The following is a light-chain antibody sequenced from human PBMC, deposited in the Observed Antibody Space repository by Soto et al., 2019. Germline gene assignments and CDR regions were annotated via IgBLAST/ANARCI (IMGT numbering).Light chain of an antibody. CDR1: SSDVGAYNY. CDR2: DVS. V-gene: IGLV2-14*03. Sequence: QSVLTQPDSVSGSPGQSITISCIGTSSDVGAYNYASWYQQHPGKAPKLIIYDVSNRPSGVSNRFSGSKPGYTASLTISGLQAEDEADYYCSSYSSTITRVFGTGTKVTVL. CDR3: SSYSSTITRV. J-gene: IGLJ1*01.